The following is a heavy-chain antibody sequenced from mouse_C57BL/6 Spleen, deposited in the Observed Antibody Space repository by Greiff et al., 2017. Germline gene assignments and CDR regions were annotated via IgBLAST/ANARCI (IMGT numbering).Heavy chain of an antibody. Sequence: VQLQQSGPELVKPGASVKISCKASGYAFSSSWMNWVRQRPGKGLEWIGRIYPGDGDTNYNGKFKGKATLTADKSSSTAYMQLSSLTSEDSAVYFCARWGYPSWFAYWGQGTLVTVSA. CDR1: GYAFSSSW. CDR2: IYPGDGDT. J-gene: IGHJ3*01. V-gene: IGHV1-82*01. D-gene: IGHD5-1-1*01. CDR3: ARWGYPSWFAY.